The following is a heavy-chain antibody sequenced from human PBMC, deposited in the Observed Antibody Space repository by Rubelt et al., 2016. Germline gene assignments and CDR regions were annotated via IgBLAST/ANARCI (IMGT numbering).Heavy chain of an antibody. CDR1: GYSFTSYW. D-gene: IGHD4-17*01. CDR3: ARSSGTTVTTVDY. Sequence: EVQLVQSGAEVKKPGESLRISGKGSGYSFTSYWISWVRQMPGKGLEWMGRIEPSASYTNYSPSFPGHVTISADKSISTAYLQWSSLNASDTAMYYCARSSGTTVTTVDYWGQGTLVTVSS. V-gene: IGHV5-10-1*01. J-gene: IGHJ4*02. CDR2: IEPSASYT.